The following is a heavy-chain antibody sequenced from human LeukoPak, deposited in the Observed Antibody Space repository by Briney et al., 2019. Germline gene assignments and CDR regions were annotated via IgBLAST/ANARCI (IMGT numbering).Heavy chain of an antibody. D-gene: IGHD5-12*01. Sequence: GGSLRLSCAASGFTFSSYWMTWVRRAPGKGLEWVANIKEDGSEKHYVDSVKGRFTISRDNAKNSLYLEMNSLTAEDTAVYYCATGFSGYDYRLRYWGQGTLVTVSS. V-gene: IGHV3-7*01. CDR3: ATGFSGYDYRLRY. CDR1: GFTFSSYW. CDR2: IKEDGSEK. J-gene: IGHJ4*02.